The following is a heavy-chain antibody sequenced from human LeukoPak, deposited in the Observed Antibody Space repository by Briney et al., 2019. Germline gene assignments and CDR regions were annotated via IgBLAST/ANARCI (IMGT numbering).Heavy chain of an antibody. V-gene: IGHV3-48*03. CDR2: ISHGTTAR. CDR3: AREEYYYDRSGFYIRFFDY. D-gene: IGHD3-22*01. Sequence: AGGSLRLSCAASGFTFSSYEMNWVRQAAGKGLEWVSYISHGTTARYYADSVKGRFTISRDDAKNPLYLQMNSLRAEDTAVYYCAREEYYYDRSGFYIRFFDYWGLGTLVTVSS. J-gene: IGHJ4*02. CDR1: GFTFSSYE.